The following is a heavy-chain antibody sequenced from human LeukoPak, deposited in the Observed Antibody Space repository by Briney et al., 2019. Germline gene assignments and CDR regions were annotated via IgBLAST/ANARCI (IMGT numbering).Heavy chain of an antibody. CDR2: INHSGST. J-gene: IGHJ4*02. D-gene: IGHD2-2*01. V-gene: IGHV4-34*01. CDR3: ARVPAATMAPDY. CDR1: GGSFSGYY. Sequence: SETLSLTCAVYGGSFSGYYWSWIRQPPGKGLEWIGEINHSGSTNYNPSLKSRVTISVDTSKNQFSLKLSSVTAADTAVYYCARVPAATMAPDYWGQGTLVTVSS.